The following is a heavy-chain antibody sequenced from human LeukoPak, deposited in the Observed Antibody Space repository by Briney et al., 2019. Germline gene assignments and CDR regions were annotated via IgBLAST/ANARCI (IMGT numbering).Heavy chain of an antibody. CDR1: GFTFSSYW. CDR3: ARDRGSYYYGSGSNWFDP. V-gene: IGHV3-21*01. Sequence: GGSLRLSCAASGFTFSSYWMTWVRQAPGKGLEWVSSISGSSSDIYYADSVKGRFTISRDNAKNSLFLQMNSLRAEDTAVYYCARDRGSYYYGSGSNWFDPWGRGTLVTVSS. J-gene: IGHJ5*02. D-gene: IGHD3-10*01. CDR2: ISGSSSDI.